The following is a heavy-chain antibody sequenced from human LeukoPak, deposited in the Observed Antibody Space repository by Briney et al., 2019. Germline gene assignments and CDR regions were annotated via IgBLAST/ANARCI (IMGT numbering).Heavy chain of an antibody. CDR1: GYTFTGYY. V-gene: IGHV1-2*02. Sequence: ASVKVSCKASGYTFTGYYMHWVRQAPGQGLEWMGWINPNSGGTNYAQKFQGRVTMTRGTSISTAYMELSRLRSDDTAVYYCARVSRKTTSSFDYWGQGTLVTVSS. D-gene: IGHD2-2*01. CDR3: ARVSRKTTSSFDY. CDR2: INPNSGGT. J-gene: IGHJ4*02.